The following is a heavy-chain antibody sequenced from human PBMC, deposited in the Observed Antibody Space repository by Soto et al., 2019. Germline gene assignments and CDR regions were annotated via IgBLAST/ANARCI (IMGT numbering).Heavy chain of an antibody. CDR2: ISYDGSNK. V-gene: IGHV3-30*18. J-gene: IGHJ4*02. D-gene: IGHD6-13*01. Sequence: QVQLVESGGGVVQPGRFLRLSCAASGFTFSSYGMHWVRQAPGKGLEWVAVISYDGSNKYYADSVKGRFTISRDNSKNTLDLQMNSLRAEDTAVYYCAKELGIAAQLDYWGQGTLVTVSS. CDR1: GFTFSSYG. CDR3: AKELGIAAQLDY.